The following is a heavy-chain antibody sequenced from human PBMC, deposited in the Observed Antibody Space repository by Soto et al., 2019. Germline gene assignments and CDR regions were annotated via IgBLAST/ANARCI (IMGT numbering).Heavy chain of an antibody. CDR3: ARETISGSYPY. J-gene: IGHJ4*02. Sequence: SKTLSLTRSVYVGSFSGYYWSWIRQPPGKGLEWIGEINHSGSTNYNPSLKSRVTISVDTSENQFSLKLSSVTAADTAVYYCARETISGSYPYWGQGTLVTVSS. D-gene: IGHD1-26*01. CDR1: VGSFSGYY. V-gene: IGHV4-34*01. CDR2: INHSGST.